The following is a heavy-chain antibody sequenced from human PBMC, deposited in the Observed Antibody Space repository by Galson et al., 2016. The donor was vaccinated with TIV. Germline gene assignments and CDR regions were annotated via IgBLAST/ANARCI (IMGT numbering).Heavy chain of an antibody. J-gene: IGHJ6*02. CDR2: IIPLFGTI. D-gene: IGHD5-18*01. V-gene: IGHV1-69*01. CDR3: ASDRNTALDTYHQYYGMDV. Sequence: SGGTFSTYVFNWVRLAPGQGLEWMGGIIPLFGTINYAQKFQGRVTITADEPSTTVYMELNSLRSGDTAVYYCASDRNTALDTYHQYYGMDVWGQGTTVTVSS. CDR1: GGTFSTYV.